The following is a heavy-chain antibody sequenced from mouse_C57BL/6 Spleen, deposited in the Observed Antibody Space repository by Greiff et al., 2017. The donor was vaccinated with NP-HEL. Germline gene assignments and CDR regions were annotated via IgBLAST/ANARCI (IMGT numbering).Heavy chain of an antibody. D-gene: IGHD2-1*01. CDR2: IYPGSGST. Sequence: QVQLKQPGAELVKPGASVKMSCKASGYTFTSYWITWVKQRPGQGLEWIGDIYPGSGSTNYNEQFKSKATLTVDTSSSTAYMQLSSLTSEDSAVYYCARRIYYGNLYYAMDYWGQGTSVTVSS. CDR3: ARRIYYGNLYYAMDY. J-gene: IGHJ4*01. CDR1: GYTFTSYW. V-gene: IGHV1-55*01.